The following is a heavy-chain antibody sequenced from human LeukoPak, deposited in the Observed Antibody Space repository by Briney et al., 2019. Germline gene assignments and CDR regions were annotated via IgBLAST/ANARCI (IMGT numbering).Heavy chain of an antibody. D-gene: IGHD4/OR15-4a*01. CDR2: ISSSGSTI. CDR3: AREPRLLGAYYFDY. Sequence: PGGSLRLSCAASGFTFSSYWMSWVRQAPGKGLEWVSYISSSGSTIYYADSVKGRFTISRDNAKNSLYLQMNSLRAEDTAVYYCAREPRLLGAYYFDYWGQGTLVTVSS. J-gene: IGHJ4*02. CDR1: GFTFSSYW. V-gene: IGHV3-48*04.